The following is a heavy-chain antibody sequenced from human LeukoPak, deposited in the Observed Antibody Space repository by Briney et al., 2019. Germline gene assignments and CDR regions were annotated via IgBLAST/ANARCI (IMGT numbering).Heavy chain of an antibody. CDR2: LFASGKT. J-gene: IGHJ4*02. Sequence: GGSLTLFCAASTLHLSYKQMNWVRQTPGKGLEGGALLFASGKTYYADSVKGRFTISGDPSKSTLYLQMNSLRFEDTALYFCAGSVYSQPDQWGQGTQVAVSS. CDR1: TLHLSYKQ. CDR3: AGSVYSQPDQ. D-gene: IGHD4-11*01. V-gene: IGHV3-53*01.